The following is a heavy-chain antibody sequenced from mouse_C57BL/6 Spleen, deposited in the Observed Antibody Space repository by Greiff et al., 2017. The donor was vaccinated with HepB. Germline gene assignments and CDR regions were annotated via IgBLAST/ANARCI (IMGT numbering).Heavy chain of an antibody. CDR3: ARSRFSGSSYLAWFAY. D-gene: IGHD1-1*01. CDR1: GYTFTDYY. CDR2: INPNNGGT. J-gene: IGHJ3*01. Sequence: EVQLQQSGPELVKPGASVKISCKASGYTFTDYYMNWVKQSHGKSLEWIGDINPNNGGTSYNQKFKGKATLTVDKSSSTAYMELRSLTSEDSAVYYCARSRFSGSSYLAWFAYWGQGTLVTVSA. V-gene: IGHV1-26*01.